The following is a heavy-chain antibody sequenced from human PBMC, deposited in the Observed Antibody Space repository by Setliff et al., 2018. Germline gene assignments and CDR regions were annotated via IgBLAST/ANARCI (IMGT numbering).Heavy chain of an antibody. CDR3: ARSGGSNWQTKLDY. V-gene: IGHV1-69*13. D-gene: IGHD2-15*01. CDR1: GGTFNTYA. J-gene: IGHJ4*02. Sequence: SVKVSCKASGGTFNTYAINWVRQAPGQGLAWMGGIVPVFGTRNYAQKFQGRVTFSADDSASIAFMELSSLRSEDMAVYYCARSGGSNWQTKLDYWGQGTLVTVSS. CDR2: IVPVFGTR.